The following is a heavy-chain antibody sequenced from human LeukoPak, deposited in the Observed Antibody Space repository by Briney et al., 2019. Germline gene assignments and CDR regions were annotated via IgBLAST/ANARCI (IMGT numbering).Heavy chain of an antibody. CDR2: ISSSSSYI. Sequence: PGGSLRLSCAASGFTFSSYSMNWVRQAPGEGLEWVSSISSSSSYIYYADSVKGRFTISRDNAKNSLYLQMNSLRAEDTAVYYCARDGSGSSWYEFDYWGQGTLVTVSS. D-gene: IGHD6-13*01. V-gene: IGHV3-21*01. CDR1: GFTFSSYS. J-gene: IGHJ4*02. CDR3: ARDGSGSSWYEFDY.